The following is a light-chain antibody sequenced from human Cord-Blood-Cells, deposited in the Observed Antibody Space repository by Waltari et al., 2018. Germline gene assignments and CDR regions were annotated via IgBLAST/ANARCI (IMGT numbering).Light chain of an antibody. CDR3: CSYAGSSSYV. CDR1: SSDVGSYNL. Sequence: QSALTQPASVSGSPGQSITISCTGTSSDVGSYNLVSWYQQHPGKAPKLMIYEGSKRPSWVSNRFSGSKSGNTASLTISGLQAKDEADYYCCSYAGSSSYVFGTGTKVTVL. V-gene: IGLV2-23*01. J-gene: IGLJ1*01. CDR2: EGS.